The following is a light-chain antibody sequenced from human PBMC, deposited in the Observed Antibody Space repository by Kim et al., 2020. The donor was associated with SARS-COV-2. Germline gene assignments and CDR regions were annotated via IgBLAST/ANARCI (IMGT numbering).Light chain of an antibody. J-gene: IGLJ1*01. V-gene: IGLV6-57*04. CDR1: SGSIASNY. CDR2: EDN. CDR3: QSYDSSNYV. Sequence: NFMLTQPHSVSESPGKTVTISCTRSSGSIASNYVQWYQQRPGSAPTTVIYEDNQRPSGAPDRFSGSIDSSSNSASLTISGLKTEDEADYYCQSYDSSNYVFGTGTKVTVL.